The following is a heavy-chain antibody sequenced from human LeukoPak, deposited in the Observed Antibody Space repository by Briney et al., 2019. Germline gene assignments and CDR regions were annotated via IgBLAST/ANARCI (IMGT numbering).Heavy chain of an antibody. J-gene: IGHJ6*04. CDR3: AELGITMIGGV. Sequence: GGSLRLSCAASGFTLRSYTMNWVRQAPGKGLEWVSSMTVTGSYIYYADSMKGRFTISRDNAKNALYLQMNSLRAEDTAVYYCAELGITMIGGVWGKGTTVTISS. V-gene: IGHV3-21*01. D-gene: IGHD3-10*02. CDR2: MTVTGSYI. CDR1: GFTLRSYT.